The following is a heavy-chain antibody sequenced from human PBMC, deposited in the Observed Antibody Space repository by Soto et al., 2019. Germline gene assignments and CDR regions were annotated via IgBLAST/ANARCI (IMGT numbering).Heavy chain of an antibody. CDR1: GGSLSGYY. CDR2: IKDGGST. V-gene: IGHV4-34*01. J-gene: IGHJ4*02. Sequence: QVQLQQWGAGLLKPSETLSLNCAVNGGSLSGYYWSWIRQPPGKGLEWIGEIKDGGSTNYSPSLKSRATISSDTSNNPFSVRLNSVTAADTGVYYCARGQEGVVATHWDQGTLVTVSS. CDR3: ARGQEGVVATH. D-gene: IGHD5-12*01.